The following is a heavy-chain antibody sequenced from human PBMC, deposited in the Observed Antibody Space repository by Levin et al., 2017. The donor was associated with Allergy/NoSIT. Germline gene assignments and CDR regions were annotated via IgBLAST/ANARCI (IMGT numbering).Heavy chain of an antibody. CDR1: GFTFSNYW. Sequence: PSGGSLRLSCAASGFTFSNYWMHWVRQAPGKGLVWVSRINSDGSSTSYADSVRGRFTISRDNAKNTLYLQMNSLRAEDTAVYYCASRGDWSNYYMIDWGQGTLVTVSS. CDR2: INSDGSST. D-gene: IGHD3-3*01. V-gene: IGHV3-74*01. J-gene: IGHJ4*02. CDR3: ASRGDWSNYYMID.